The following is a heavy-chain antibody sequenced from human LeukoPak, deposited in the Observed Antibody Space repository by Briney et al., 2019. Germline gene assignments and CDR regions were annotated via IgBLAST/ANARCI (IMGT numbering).Heavy chain of an antibody. Sequence: ASVKVSCKASGYTFTGYFIHWVRQAPGQGLEWMGRINSNSGVTTYALSFQGRVTMTRDTSINTAYMELSSLRSDDTAVYYCARDLATSANWELDYWGQGTLITDSS. J-gene: IGHJ4*02. D-gene: IGHD6-25*01. CDR2: INSNSGVT. CDR1: GYTFTGYF. V-gene: IGHV1-2*02. CDR3: ARDLATSANWELDY.